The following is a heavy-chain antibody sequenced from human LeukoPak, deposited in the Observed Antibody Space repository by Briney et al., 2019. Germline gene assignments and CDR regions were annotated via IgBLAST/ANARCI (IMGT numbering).Heavy chain of an antibody. V-gene: IGHV3-21*01. J-gene: IGHJ3*01. D-gene: IGHD1-26*01. Sequence: GGSLRLSCAASGFTFSSYSMNWVRQAPGKGLEWVSSISSSSDYIYYADSVKGRLTTSRDNAKNSLYLQMNSLRAEDTAVYYCARGHSGSYQRTDAFDLWGQGTMVTVS. CDR1: GFTFSSYS. CDR3: ARGHSGSYQRTDAFDL. CDR2: ISSSSDYI.